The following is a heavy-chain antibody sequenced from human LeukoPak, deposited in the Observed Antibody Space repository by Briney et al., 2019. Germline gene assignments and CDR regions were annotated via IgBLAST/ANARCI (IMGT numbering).Heavy chain of an antibody. CDR3: ARETTMVRGARAGFDY. V-gene: IGHV1-69*05. D-gene: IGHD3-10*01. CDR2: IIPIFGTA. Sequence: SVKVSCKASGGTFSSYAISWVRQAPGQGLEWMGGIIPIFGTANYAQKFQGRVTITTDESTSTAYMELSSLRSEDTAVYYCARETTMVRGARAGFDYWGQGTLVTVSS. CDR1: GGTFSSYA. J-gene: IGHJ4*02.